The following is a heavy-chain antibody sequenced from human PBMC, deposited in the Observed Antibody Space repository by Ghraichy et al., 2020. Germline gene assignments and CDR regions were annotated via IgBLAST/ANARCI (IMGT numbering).Heavy chain of an antibody. CDR2: ISGSGGST. D-gene: IGHD2-15*01. V-gene: IGHV3-23*01. CDR1: GFTFSSYA. J-gene: IGHJ4*02. Sequence: GESLNTSCAASGFTFSSYAMSWVRQAPGKGLEWVSAISGSGGSTYYADSVKGRFTISRDNSKNTLYLQMNSLRAEDTAVYYCAKDDLTVVVASTPYYFDYWGQRTLVTVSS. CDR3: AKDDLTVVVASTPYYFDY.